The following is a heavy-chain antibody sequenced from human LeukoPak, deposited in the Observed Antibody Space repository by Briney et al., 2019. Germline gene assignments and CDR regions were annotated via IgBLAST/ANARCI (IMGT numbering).Heavy chain of an antibody. Sequence: SETLSLTCTVSGGSISSYYWSWIRQPAGKGLEWIGRIYTSGSTNYNPSLKSRVTISVDTSKNQFSLKLSSVTAADTAVYYCARRIYDYVWGSYRPLDYWGQGTLVTVSS. CDR2: IYTSGST. D-gene: IGHD3-16*02. CDR1: GGSISSYY. J-gene: IGHJ4*02. V-gene: IGHV4-4*07. CDR3: ARRIYDYVWGSYRPLDY.